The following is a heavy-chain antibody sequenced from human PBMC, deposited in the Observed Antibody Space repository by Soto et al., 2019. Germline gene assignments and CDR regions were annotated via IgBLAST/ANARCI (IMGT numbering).Heavy chain of an antibody. Sequence: QEQLVQAGAEVKKPGSSVTISCRASGGTFSNDAVSWVRQAPGQGLQWVGSIIPIFGTTHSAQKCQGRVTITTDESTATAYMELRSVTSEDAAVYYCETGLRTGNYGMDVWGQGTAVTVSS. V-gene: IGHV1-69*18. D-gene: IGHD3-10*01. CDR3: ETGLRTGNYGMDV. CDR1: GGTFSNDA. J-gene: IGHJ6*02. CDR2: IIPIFGTT.